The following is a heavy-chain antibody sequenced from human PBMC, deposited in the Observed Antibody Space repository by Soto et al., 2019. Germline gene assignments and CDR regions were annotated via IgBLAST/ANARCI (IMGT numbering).Heavy chain of an antibody. CDR1: GESISSSSYY. V-gene: IGHV4-39*01. CDR3: ARQRTTVVTQAYFDH. Sequence: SETLSLTCIVSGESISSSSYYWGWIRQPPGKGFEWIGSIYYSGRTYYNPSFKSRVTISIDTSKNQFSLKLSSVTATDTAVYYCARQRTTVVTQAYFDHWGQGALVTVSS. D-gene: IGHD2-21*02. CDR2: IYYSGRT. J-gene: IGHJ4*02.